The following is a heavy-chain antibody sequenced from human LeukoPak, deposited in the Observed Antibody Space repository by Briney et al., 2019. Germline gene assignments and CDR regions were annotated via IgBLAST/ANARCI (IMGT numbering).Heavy chain of an antibody. CDR2: ISSSSSYI. V-gene: IGHV3-21*01. D-gene: IGHD4-11*01. J-gene: IGHJ6*02. CDR1: GFTFSRYS. CDR3: ARVYSDYYGMDV. Sequence: GGSLRLSCAASGFTFSRYSMNWVRQAPGKELEWVSSISSSSSYIYYADSVKGRFTISRDNAKNSLYLQMNSLRAEDTAVYYCARVYSDYYGMDVWGQGTTVTVSS.